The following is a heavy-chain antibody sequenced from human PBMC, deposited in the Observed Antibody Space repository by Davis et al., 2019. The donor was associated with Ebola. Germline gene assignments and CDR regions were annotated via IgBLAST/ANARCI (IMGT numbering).Heavy chain of an antibody. CDR2: IYYSGST. D-gene: IGHD4-17*01. Sequence: SETLSLTCTVSGGSISSYYWSWIRQPPGKGLEWIGYIYYSGSTNYNPSLKSRVTISVDTSKNQFSLKLSSVTAADTAVYYCARGDYGDYESAGYYYGMDVWGKGTTVTVSS. V-gene: IGHV4-59*01. J-gene: IGHJ6*04. CDR1: GGSISSYY. CDR3: ARGDYGDYESAGYYYGMDV.